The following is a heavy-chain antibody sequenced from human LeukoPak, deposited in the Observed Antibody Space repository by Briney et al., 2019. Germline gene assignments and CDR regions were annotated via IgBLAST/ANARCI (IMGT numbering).Heavy chain of an antibody. D-gene: IGHD4-23*01. J-gene: IGHJ3*02. Sequence: SETLSLTCSVSGGSISSYYWSWIRQPPGRGLEWIGYIYYSGSTNYNPSLKSRVTISVDTSKNQFSLRLSSVTAADTAVYYCARDEHYGGNSGAFDIWGQGTMVTVSS. CDR2: IYYSGST. CDR1: GGSISSYY. V-gene: IGHV4-59*01. CDR3: ARDEHYGGNSGAFDI.